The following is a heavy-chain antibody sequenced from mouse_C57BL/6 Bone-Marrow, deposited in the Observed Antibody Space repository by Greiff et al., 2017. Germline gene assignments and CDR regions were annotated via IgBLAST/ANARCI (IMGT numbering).Heavy chain of an antibody. V-gene: IGHV5-6*02. D-gene: IGHD1-1*01. CDR2: ISSGGSYT. J-gene: IGHJ2*01. CDR3: ARPLRYFDY. CDR1: GFTFSSYG. Sequence: DVKLVESGGDLVKPGGSLKLSCAASGFTFSSYGMSWVRQTPDKRLEWVATISSGGSYTYYPDSVKGRFTISRDNAKNTLYLHMSSLKSEDTAMYYCARPLRYFDYWGQGTTLTVSS.